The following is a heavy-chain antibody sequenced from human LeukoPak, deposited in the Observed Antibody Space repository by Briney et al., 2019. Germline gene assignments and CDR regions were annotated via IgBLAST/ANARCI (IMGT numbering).Heavy chain of an antibody. CDR2: ISYDGSNK. V-gene: IGHV3-30*04. J-gene: IGHJ4*02. CDR1: GFTFSSYA. D-gene: IGHD5-24*01. CDR3: AKDDRWLQFCC. Sequence: PGGSLRLSCAASGFTFSSYAMHWVRQAPGKGLEWVAVISYDGSNKYYADSVRGRFTISRDNSRNTVYLQMNSLRAEDTAVYYCAKDDRWLQFCCWGQGTLVTVSA.